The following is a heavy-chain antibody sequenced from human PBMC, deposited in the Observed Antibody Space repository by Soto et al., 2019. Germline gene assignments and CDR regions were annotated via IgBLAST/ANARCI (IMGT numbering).Heavy chain of an antibody. Sequence: GGSLRLSCAASGFTFSSYAMHWVRQAPGKGLEWVAVISYDGSNKYYADSVKGRFTISRDNSKNTLYLQMNSLRAEDTAVYYCAAGYSSGWWGYDAFDIWGQGTMVTVSS. CDR1: GFTFSSYA. J-gene: IGHJ3*02. CDR2: ISYDGSNK. CDR3: AAGYSSGWWGYDAFDI. D-gene: IGHD6-19*01. V-gene: IGHV3-30-3*01.